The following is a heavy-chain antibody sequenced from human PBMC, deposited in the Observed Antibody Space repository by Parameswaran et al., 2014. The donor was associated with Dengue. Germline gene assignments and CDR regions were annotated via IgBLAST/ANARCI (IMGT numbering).Heavy chain of an antibody. CDR3: AKDRGLRYFDWLLGLDY. D-gene: IGHD3-9*01. J-gene: IGHJ4*02. Sequence: VRQMPGKGLEWVANIKQDGSEKYYVDSVKGRFTISRDNAKNSLYLQMNSLRAEDTAVYYCAKDRGLRYFDWLLGLDYWGQGTLVTVSS. V-gene: IGHV3-7*01. CDR2: IKQDGSEK.